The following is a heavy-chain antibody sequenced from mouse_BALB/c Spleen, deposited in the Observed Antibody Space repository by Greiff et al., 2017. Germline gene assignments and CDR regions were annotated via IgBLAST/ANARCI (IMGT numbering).Heavy chain of an antibody. CDR1: GFTFSSYA. CDR3: ARGAFTTATGFAY. J-gene: IGHJ3*01. Sequence: EVTLVESGGGLVKPGGSLKLSCAASGFTFSSYAMSWVRLTPEKRLEWVATISSGGSTYYPDSVTGRFTISRDNARNILYLQMSSLRSEDTAMYYGARGAFTTATGFAYWGQGTLVTVSA. V-gene: IGHV5-6-5*01. D-gene: IGHD1-2*01. CDR2: ISSGGST.